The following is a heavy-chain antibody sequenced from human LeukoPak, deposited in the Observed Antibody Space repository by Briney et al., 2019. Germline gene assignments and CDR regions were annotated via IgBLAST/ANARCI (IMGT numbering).Heavy chain of an antibody. CDR2: ISDDGSNE. CDR3: ANDAAQQQLSNLFYGMDV. V-gene: IGHV3-30*04. J-gene: IGHJ6*02. D-gene: IGHD6-13*01. Sequence: GGSLRLSCAASGFTFSASSMHWVRQAPGKGLEWVALISDDGSNESFADSVKGRFTISRDNSKNTLYLQMNSLRVEDTAVYFCANDAAQQQLSNLFYGMDVWGQGTTVTVSS. CDR1: GFTFSASS.